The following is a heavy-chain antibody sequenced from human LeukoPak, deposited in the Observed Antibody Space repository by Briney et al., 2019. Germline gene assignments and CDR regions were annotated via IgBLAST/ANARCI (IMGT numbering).Heavy chain of an antibody. CDR3: ARVSTWFDP. Sequence: PGGSLRLSCAASGFTFSSYAMSWVRQAPGKGPEWVSVIIGSGGSTFYADSVKGRFTISRDNSMNTLYLQMSSLRAEDTAIYYCARVSTWFDPWGQGTLVTVSS. CDR2: IIGSGGST. CDR1: GFTFSSYA. V-gene: IGHV3-23*01. J-gene: IGHJ5*02.